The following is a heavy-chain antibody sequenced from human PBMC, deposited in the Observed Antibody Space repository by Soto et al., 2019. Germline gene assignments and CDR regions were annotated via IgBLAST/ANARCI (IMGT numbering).Heavy chain of an antibody. V-gene: IGHV1-69*13. CDR3: AKYQEGYNPHCFHP. Sequence: SVKVSCKASGGTFSSYAISWVRQAPGQGLEWMGGIIPIFGTANYAQKFQGRVTITADESTSTAYMELSSLRSEDTAVYYCAKYQEGYNPHCFHPGGQEPLVTVP. D-gene: IGHD2-2*01. CDR2: IIPIFGTA. CDR1: GGTFSSYA. J-gene: IGHJ5*02.